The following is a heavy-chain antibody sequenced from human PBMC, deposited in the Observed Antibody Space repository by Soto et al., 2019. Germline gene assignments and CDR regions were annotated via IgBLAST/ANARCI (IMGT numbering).Heavy chain of an antibody. CDR1: GFTFSSYG. CDR3: AKTSSYANDAFDI. J-gene: IGHJ3*02. Sequence: QVQLVESGGGVVQPGRSLRLSCEASGFTFSSYGMHWVRQAPGKGLEWVAVISYDGSNKYYADSVKGRFTISRDNSKNTLDLQMNSVRAEDTAVYYCAKTSSYANDAFDIWGQGPMVTVSS. CDR2: ISYDGSNK. D-gene: IGHD2-2*01. V-gene: IGHV3-30*18.